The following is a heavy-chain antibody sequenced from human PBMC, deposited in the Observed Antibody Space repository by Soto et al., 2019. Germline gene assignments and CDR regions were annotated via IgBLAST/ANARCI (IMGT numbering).Heavy chain of an antibody. CDR2: INPNSGGT. Sequence: GASVKVSCKASGYTFTGYYMYWVRQAPGQGLEWMGWINPNSGGTKYAEKFQSRVTMTRDTSISTASMELSRLRSDDTAVYYCARAQDTAMQYYYYYYGMDVWGQGTMVTVSS. CDR1: GYTFTGYY. V-gene: IGHV1-2*02. D-gene: IGHD5-18*01. J-gene: IGHJ6*02. CDR3: ARAQDTAMQYYYYYYGMDV.